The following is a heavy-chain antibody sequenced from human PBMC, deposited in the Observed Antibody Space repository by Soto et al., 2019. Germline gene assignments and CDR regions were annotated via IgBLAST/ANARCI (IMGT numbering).Heavy chain of an antibody. Sequence: SETLSLTCSVSGASIKSYYWAWIRQPAGKGLEWIGRIFASGTTNYNPSLRSRVTLSIDTSKNQFSLKLRSVTAADTAMYYCATYSDTYLNWLDPWGQGTLLPVSS. D-gene: IGHD5-12*01. V-gene: IGHV4-4*07. CDR2: IFASGTT. CDR3: ATYSDTYLNWLDP. J-gene: IGHJ5*02. CDR1: GASIKSYY.